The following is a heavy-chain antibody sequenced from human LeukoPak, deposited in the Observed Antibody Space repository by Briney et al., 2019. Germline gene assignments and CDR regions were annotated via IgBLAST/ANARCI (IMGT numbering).Heavy chain of an antibody. CDR1: GYTFTDYY. D-gene: IGHD3-10*01. CDR2: ISAYNGNT. J-gene: IGHJ3*02. CDR3: ARDYNGYYGSGTPFEWAAFDI. Sequence: ASVKVSCKASGYTFTDYYVHWVRQAPGQGLEWMGWISAYNGNTNYAQKLQGRVTMTTDTSTSTAYMELRSLRSDDTAVYYCARDYNGYYGSGTPFEWAAFDIWGQGTMVTVSS. V-gene: IGHV1-18*04.